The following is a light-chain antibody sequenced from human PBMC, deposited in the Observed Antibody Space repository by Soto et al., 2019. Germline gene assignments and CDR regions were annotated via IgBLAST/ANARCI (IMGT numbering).Light chain of an antibody. J-gene: IGLJ1*01. V-gene: IGLV2-14*01. CDR1: SSDIGDYKY. CDR3: SSYTSSDTPYV. Sequence: QSALTQPASVSGSPGQSITISCTGTSSDIGDYKYVSWYQQHPDKAPKLIIFVNSNRPSGISDRFSASKSGNTASLTISGLQAEDEADYYCSSYTSSDTPYVFGTGTQLTV. CDR2: VNS.